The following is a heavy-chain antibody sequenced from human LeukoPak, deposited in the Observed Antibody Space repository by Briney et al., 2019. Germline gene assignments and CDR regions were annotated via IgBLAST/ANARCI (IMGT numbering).Heavy chain of an antibody. V-gene: IGHV3-30-3*01. CDR1: GFTFSSYA. CDR2: ISYDGSNK. Sequence: GGSLRLSCAASGFTFSSYAMHWVRQAPGKGLGWVAVISYDGSNKYYADSVKGRFTISRDNSKNTLYLQMNSLRAEDTAVYYCARSQQPYNVLRFLEWLLEPSYGMDVWGQGTTVTVSS. D-gene: IGHD3-3*01. J-gene: IGHJ6*02. CDR3: ARSQQPYNVLRFLEWLLEPSYGMDV.